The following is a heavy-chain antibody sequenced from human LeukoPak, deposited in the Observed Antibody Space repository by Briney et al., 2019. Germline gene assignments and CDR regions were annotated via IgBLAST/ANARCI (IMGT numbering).Heavy chain of an antibody. CDR3: ARGATSGSYESDY. Sequence: SETLSLTCAVSGYSISSGYYGGWIREPPGKGLEWIGNIYHSGSTYYNPSLKSRLTISVDTSKNQFSLKLNSVTAADTALYYCARGATSGSYESDYWGQGTLVTVSS. CDR2: IYHSGST. V-gene: IGHV4-38-2*01. J-gene: IGHJ4*02. CDR1: GYSISSGYY. D-gene: IGHD1-26*01.